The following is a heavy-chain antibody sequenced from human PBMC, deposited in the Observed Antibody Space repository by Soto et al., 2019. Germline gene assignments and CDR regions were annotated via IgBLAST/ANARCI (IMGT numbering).Heavy chain of an antibody. CDR2: INHSGST. CDR1: GGYIGDYC. J-gene: IGHJ4*02. CDR3: ARGAYCSGGSCYARQQRNFDY. D-gene: IGHD2-15*01. V-gene: IGHV4-34*01. Sequence: SVPLSVTWGVDGGYIGDYCWSWISQPPGKGLEWIGEINHSGSTNYNPSLKSRVTISVDTSKNQFSLKLSSVTAADTAVYYCARGAYCSGGSCYARQQRNFDYWGQGTLVTVSS.